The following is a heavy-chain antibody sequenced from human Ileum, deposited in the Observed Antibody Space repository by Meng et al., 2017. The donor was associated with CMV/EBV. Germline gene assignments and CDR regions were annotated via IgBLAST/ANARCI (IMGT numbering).Heavy chain of an antibody. V-gene: IGHV4-4*02. D-gene: IGHD4-17*01. CDR3: AREGVGDSLLY. CDR2: IHHSGGT. Sequence: LTCAGSGDSISSSIWWIWVRQPPGKGLEWIGEIHHSGGTHYNPSLKSRVTISLDKSKNQFSLDLNSVTAADTAVYYCAREGVGDSLLYWGQGTLVTVSS. J-gene: IGHJ4*02. CDR1: GDSISSSIW.